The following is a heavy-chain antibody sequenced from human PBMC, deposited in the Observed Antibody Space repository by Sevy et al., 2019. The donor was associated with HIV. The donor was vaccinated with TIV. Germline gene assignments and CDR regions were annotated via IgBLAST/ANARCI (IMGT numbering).Heavy chain of an antibody. CDR1: GYIFTELS. V-gene: IGHV1-24*01. CDR3: ETDSVLLKGRYYDSSGYYLHY. D-gene: IGHD3-22*01. CDR2: FDPEDGET. J-gene: IGHJ4*02. Sequence: ASVKVSCKVSGYIFTELSMHWVRQAPGKGLEWMGGFDPEDGETIYAQKFQGRVTMTEDTSTDTAYMDLSCLRSAATAVYYYETDSVLLKGRYYDSSGYYLHYWGQGTLVTVSS.